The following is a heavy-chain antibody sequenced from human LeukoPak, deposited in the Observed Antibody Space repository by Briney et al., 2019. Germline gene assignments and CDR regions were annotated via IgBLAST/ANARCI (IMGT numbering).Heavy chain of an antibody. D-gene: IGHD3-10*01. CDR3: ARAGGSGSYSRQYYMDV. Sequence: GGSLRLSCAASGFTFSSYAMSWVRQAPGNGLEWVSAISGSGGSTYYADSVKGRFTISRDNSKNTLYLQMNSLRAEDTAVYYCARAGGSGSYSRQYYMDVWGKGTTVTISS. CDR2: ISGSGGST. V-gene: IGHV3-23*01. CDR1: GFTFSSYA. J-gene: IGHJ6*03.